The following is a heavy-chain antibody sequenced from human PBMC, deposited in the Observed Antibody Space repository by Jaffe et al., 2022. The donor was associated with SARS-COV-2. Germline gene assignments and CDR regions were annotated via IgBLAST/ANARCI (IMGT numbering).Heavy chain of an antibody. D-gene: IGHD3-16*01. J-gene: IGHJ4*02. CDR3: VKVFMSRTQSYHYFDY. CDR1: GFSFSTYG. V-gene: IGHV3-30*18. CDR2: ISYDGSIQ. Sequence: QVQLVESGGGVVQPGRSLGLSCVVSGFSFSTYGMHWVRRAPGKGLEWVAVISYDGSIQYYADSVKGRFTISRDNSKNTLYLQMNSLRDEDTAVYYCVKVFMSRTQSYHYFDYWGQGTLVTVSS.